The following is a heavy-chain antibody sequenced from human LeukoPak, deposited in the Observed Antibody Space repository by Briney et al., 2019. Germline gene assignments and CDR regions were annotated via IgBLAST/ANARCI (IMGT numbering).Heavy chain of an antibody. CDR1: GDSISSSSSY. V-gene: IGHV4-39*07. Sequence: ASETLSLTCTVSGDSISSSSSYWGWIRQPPGEGLEWIGSIYYSGSTYYNPSLKSRVTISVDTSKNQFSLKLSSVTAADTAVYYCATSGKQLEYYFDYWGQGTLVTVSS. CDR3: ATSGKQLEYYFDY. J-gene: IGHJ4*02. CDR2: IYYSGST. D-gene: IGHD1-1*01.